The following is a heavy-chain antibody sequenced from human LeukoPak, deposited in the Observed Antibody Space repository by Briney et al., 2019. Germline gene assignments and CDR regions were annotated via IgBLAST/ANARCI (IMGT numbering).Heavy chain of an antibody. CDR1: GFTFSSYS. D-gene: IGHD6-13*01. V-gene: IGHV3-48*01. Sequence: GGSLRLSCAASGFTFSSYSMNWVRQAPGKGLEWVSYISSSSSTIYYADSVKGRFTISRDNAKNSLYLQMNSLRAEDTAVYYCAKDPVRRGSSWYSVDYWGQGTLVTVSS. CDR2: ISSSSSTI. CDR3: AKDPVRRGSSWYSVDY. J-gene: IGHJ4*02.